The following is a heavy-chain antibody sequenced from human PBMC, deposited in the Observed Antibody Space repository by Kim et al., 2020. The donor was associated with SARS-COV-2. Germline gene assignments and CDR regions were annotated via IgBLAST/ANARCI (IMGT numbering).Heavy chain of an antibody. J-gene: IGHJ4*02. D-gene: IGHD2-8*02. Sequence: DSVQGRFTISRDNYRNTLFLLMSALRAEDTAIYYCAKSDCAGGTCFLINYWGQGTLVTVSS. V-gene: IGHV3-23*01. CDR3: AKSDCAGGTCFLINY.